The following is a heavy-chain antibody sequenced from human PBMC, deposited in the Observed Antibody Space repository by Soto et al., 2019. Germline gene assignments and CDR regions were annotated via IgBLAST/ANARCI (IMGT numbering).Heavy chain of an antibody. D-gene: IGHD3-10*01. CDR2: ISPSGTT. Sequence: PSETLSLTCAVYGGSFSNNYWTWFRQPPGKGLEWIGEISPSGTTKYIPSLKSRGTISVDTSRKQFFLKVTSVSAADTAVYYCATSLWFGTQPEICGPRPLVTVSS. CDR1: GGSFSNNY. V-gene: IGHV4-34*01. CDR3: ATSLWFGTQPEI. J-gene: IGHJ4*02.